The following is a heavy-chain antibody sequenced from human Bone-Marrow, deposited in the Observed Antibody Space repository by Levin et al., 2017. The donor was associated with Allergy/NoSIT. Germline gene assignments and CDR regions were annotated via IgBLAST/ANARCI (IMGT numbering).Heavy chain of an antibody. CDR1: GYTFADYY. J-gene: IGHJ6*02. CDR2: INPRGGTT. V-gene: IGHV1-46*01. D-gene: IGHD6-13*01. Sequence: GASVKVSCKASGYTFADYYFYWVRQAPGQGLEWMGIINPRGGTTSYAEKFEGRLTMTRDTSRSTVYMELSSLRSDDTAVYYCARGPSAGTGGMDVWGQGTTVTVSS. CDR3: ARGPSAGTGGMDV.